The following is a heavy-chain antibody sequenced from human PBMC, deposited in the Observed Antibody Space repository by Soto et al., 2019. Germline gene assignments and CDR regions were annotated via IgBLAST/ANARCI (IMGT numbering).Heavy chain of an antibody. CDR2: VYYSGTT. CDR3: ARGHYYYGMDV. V-gene: IGHV4-30-2*01. CDR1: NCSFSIGTYS. J-gene: IGHJ6*02. Sequence: PSATRSHTCPVANCSFSIGTYSWLWVRQPPGEGLEWIGYVYYSGTTYYTPSLKSRLTMSRDRANDHFSLNLTSVSAADTAVYFCARGHYYYGMDVWGQGITVTVSS.